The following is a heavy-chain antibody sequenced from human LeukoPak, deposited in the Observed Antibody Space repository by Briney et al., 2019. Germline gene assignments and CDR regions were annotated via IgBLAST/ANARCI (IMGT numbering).Heavy chain of an antibody. CDR1: GGSISSSSYY. V-gene: IGHV4-39*07. J-gene: IGHJ4*02. CDR2: IYYSGST. D-gene: IGHD3-3*01. Sequence: PSETLSLTCTVSGGSISSSSYYWGWIRQPPGKGLEWIGSIYYSGSTYYNPSLKSRVTISVDTSKNQFSLKLSSVTAADTAVYYCARVYYDFWSGYYTEEYYFDYWGQGTLVTVSS. CDR3: ARVYYDFWSGYYTEEYYFDY.